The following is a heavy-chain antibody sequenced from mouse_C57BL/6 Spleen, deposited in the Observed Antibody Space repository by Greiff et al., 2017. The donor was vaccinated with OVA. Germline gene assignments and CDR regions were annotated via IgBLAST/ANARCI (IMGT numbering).Heavy chain of an antibody. Sequence: EVMLVESGGGLVKPGGSLKLSCAASGFTFSDYGMNWVRQAPEKGLEWVAYISSGSSTIYYADTVKGRFTISRDNAKNTLFLQMTSLRSEDTAIDYCARDYSNYGYYAMDYWGQGTSVTVSS. J-gene: IGHJ4*01. CDR3: ARDYSNYGYYAMDY. D-gene: IGHD2-5*01. V-gene: IGHV5-17*01. CDR2: ISSGSSTI. CDR1: GFTFSDYG.